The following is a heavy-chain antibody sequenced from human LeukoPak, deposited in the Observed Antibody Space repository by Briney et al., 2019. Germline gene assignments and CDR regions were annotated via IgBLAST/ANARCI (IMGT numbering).Heavy chain of an antibody. D-gene: IGHD3-22*01. J-gene: IGHJ4*02. V-gene: IGHV1-69*01. CDR3: ARDAGYYDSQYYFDY. CDR1: GGTFSSYA. CDR2: IIPIFGTA. Sequence: GASVKVSCKASGGTFSSYAISWVRQAPGQGLEWMGGIIPIFGTANYAQKFQGRVTITADESTSTAYMELSSLRSEDTAVYYCARDAGYYDSQYYFDYWGQGTLVTVSS.